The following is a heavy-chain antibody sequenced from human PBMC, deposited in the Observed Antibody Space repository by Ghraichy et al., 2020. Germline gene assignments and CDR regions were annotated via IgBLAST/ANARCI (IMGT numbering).Heavy chain of an antibody. J-gene: IGHJ4*02. CDR3: ARGGVGPFDY. V-gene: IGHV4-39*01. CDR1: GGSISSSSYY. Sequence: SETLSLTCTVSGGSISSSSYYWGWIRQPPGKGLEWIGSIYYSGSTYYNPSLKSRVTISVDTSKNQFSLKLSSVTATDTAVYYCARGGVGPFDYWGQGTLVTVSS. CDR2: IYYSGST. D-gene: IGHD3-16*01.